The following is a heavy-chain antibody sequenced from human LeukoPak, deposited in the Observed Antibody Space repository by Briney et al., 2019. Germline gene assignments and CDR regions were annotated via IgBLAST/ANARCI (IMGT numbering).Heavy chain of an antibody. D-gene: IGHD3-3*01. CDR2: IIPIFGTA. Sequence: ASVKVSCKASGGTFSSYAISWVRQAPGQGLEWMGGIIPIFGTANYAQKFQGRVMITTDESTSTAYMELSSLRSEDTAVYYCARAVRPFGVVTSRYWYFDLWGRGTLVTVSS. CDR3: ARAVRPFGVVTSRYWYFDL. V-gene: IGHV1-69*05. CDR1: GGTFSSYA. J-gene: IGHJ2*01.